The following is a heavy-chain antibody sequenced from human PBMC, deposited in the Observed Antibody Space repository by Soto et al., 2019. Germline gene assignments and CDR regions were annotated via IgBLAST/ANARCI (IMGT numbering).Heavy chain of an antibody. J-gene: IGHJ5*02. CDR3: ARHFPYSSSWYYWFDP. Sequence: QLQLQESGPGLVKPSETLSLTCTVSGGSISSSSYYWGWIRQPPGKGLEWIGIIYYSGSTYYNPSHKSRVTISVDTSKNQFSLKLSSVTAADTAVYYCARHFPYSSSWYYWFDPWGQGTLVTVSS. V-gene: IGHV4-39*01. CDR1: GGSISSSSYY. D-gene: IGHD6-13*01. CDR2: IYYSGST.